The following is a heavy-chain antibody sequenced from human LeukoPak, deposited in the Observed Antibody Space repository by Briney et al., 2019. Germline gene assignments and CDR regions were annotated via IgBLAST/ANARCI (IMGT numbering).Heavy chain of an antibody. CDR2: IYHSGST. J-gene: IGHJ3*02. CDR1: GYSISSGYY. Sequence: SETLSLTCTVSGYSISSGYYWGWIRQPPGKGLEWIGSIYHSGSTYYNPSLKSRVTISVDTSKNQFSLKLSSVTAADTAVYYCARLNCSSTSCLGAFDIWGQGTMVTVSS. CDR3: ARLNCSSTSCLGAFDI. V-gene: IGHV4-38-2*02. D-gene: IGHD2-2*01.